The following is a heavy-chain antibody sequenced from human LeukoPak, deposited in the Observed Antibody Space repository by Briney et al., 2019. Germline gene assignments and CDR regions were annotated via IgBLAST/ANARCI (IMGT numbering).Heavy chain of an antibody. D-gene: IGHD4-17*01. CDR3: ARLGLRDVNTVTDDYFDY. CDR1: GYTFRSHG. J-gene: IGHJ4*02. V-gene: IGHV1-18*01. Sequence: ASVKVSCKTSGYTFRSHGISWVRQAPGQGLEWMGRISGYTGYTGYAQKFQGRITMTTDTSTSTAYMELRSLRPDDTAAYYCARLGLRDVNTVTDDYFDYWGQGTLVTVSS. CDR2: ISGYTGYT.